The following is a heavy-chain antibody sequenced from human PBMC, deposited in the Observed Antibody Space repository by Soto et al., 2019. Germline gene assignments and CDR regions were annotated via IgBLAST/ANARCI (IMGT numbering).Heavy chain of an antibody. CDR3: ARVKPGVYYDILTGPYYYYMDV. Sequence: SETLSLTCTVSGGSISSYYWSWIRQPPGKGLEWIGYIYYSGSTNYNPSLKSRVTISVDTSKNQFSLKLSSVTAADTAVYYCARVKPGVYYDILTGPYYYYMDVWGKGTTVTVSS. D-gene: IGHD3-9*01. J-gene: IGHJ6*03. V-gene: IGHV4-59*01. CDR1: GGSISSYY. CDR2: IYYSGST.